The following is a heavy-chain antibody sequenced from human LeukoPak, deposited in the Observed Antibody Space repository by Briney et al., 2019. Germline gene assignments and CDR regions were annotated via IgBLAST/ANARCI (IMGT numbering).Heavy chain of an antibody. Sequence: GGSLRLSCAASGFTFSSYWMHWVRQAPGKGLVWVSRINSDGSSTSYADSVKGRFTISRENAKNSLYLQMNSLRAGDTAVYYCARGGYSSSWYWFDPWGQGTLVTVSS. V-gene: IGHV3-74*01. CDR1: GFTFSSYW. CDR3: ARGGYSSSWYWFDP. D-gene: IGHD6-13*01. CDR2: INSDGSST. J-gene: IGHJ5*02.